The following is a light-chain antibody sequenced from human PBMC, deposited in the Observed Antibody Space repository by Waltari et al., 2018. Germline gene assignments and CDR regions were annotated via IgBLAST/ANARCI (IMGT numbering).Light chain of an antibody. CDR1: NSDVGGSKY. Sequence: QSALTQPPSASGSPGQSVTSSCTGTNSDVGGSKYVSWYQQHPGKAPKLMIYDVSERPSGVPARFSGSRSCNTASLTASGLPADDDAEHYRSCSYVGDITSVFGTGT. J-gene: IGLJ1*01. CDR3: SCSYVGDITSV. V-gene: IGLV2-8*01. CDR2: DVS.